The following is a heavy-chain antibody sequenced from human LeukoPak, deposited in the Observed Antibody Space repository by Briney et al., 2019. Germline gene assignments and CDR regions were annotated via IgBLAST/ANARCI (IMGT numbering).Heavy chain of an antibody. J-gene: IGHJ4*02. CDR3: AKAPSYGSGSYHVDY. V-gene: IGHV3-30*02. Sequence: GGSLRLSCAASGFTFSGYGMHWVRQAPGKGLEWVAFIRYDGSNKYYADSVKGRFTISRDNSKNTLYLQMNSLRAEDTAVYYCAKAPSYGSGSYHVDYWGQGTLVTVSS. CDR1: GFTFSGYG. D-gene: IGHD3-10*01. CDR2: IRYDGSNK.